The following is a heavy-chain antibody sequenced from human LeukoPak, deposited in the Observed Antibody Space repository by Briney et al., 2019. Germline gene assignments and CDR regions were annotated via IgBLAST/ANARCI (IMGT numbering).Heavy chain of an antibody. CDR1: GGSISSGGYY. Sequence: SETLSLTCTVSGGSISSGGYYWSWIRQPPGKGLEWIGYIYYSGSTNYNPSLKSQVTISVDTSKNQFSLKLSSVTAADTAVYYCARERYYYGSGSYTYYYYGMDVWGQGTTVTVSS. CDR3: ARERYYYGSGSYTYYYYGMDV. D-gene: IGHD3-10*01. J-gene: IGHJ6*02. CDR2: IYYSGST. V-gene: IGHV4-61*08.